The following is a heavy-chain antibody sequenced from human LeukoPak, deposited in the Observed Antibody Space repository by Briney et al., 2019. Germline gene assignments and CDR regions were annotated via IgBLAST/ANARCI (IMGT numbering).Heavy chain of an antibody. Sequence: GGSLRLSCAVSGFSFDTYWMTWVRQAPGKGLEWEANIKQDGTEKYYVDSVKGRFTISRDNAKNSLYLQMDSLRAEDTAVYYCTRHPYGVLDYWGQGTLVTVSS. V-gene: IGHV3-7*01. CDR3: TRHPYGVLDY. J-gene: IGHJ4*02. CDR2: IKQDGTEK. D-gene: IGHD4-17*01. CDR1: GFSFDTYW.